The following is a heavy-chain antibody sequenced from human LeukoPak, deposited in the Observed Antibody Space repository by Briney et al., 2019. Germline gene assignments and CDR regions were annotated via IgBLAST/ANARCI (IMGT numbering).Heavy chain of an antibody. CDR3: ARSLFARRLKTDKPDAFDI. D-gene: IGHD3-10*02. Sequence: GGSLRLSCAASGFTFSSYSMNWVRQAPGKGLEWVSSISSSSSYIYYADSVKGRFTISRDNAKNSLYLQMNSLRAEDTAVYYCARSLFARRLKTDKPDAFDIWGQGTMVTVSS. CDR2: ISSSSSYI. J-gene: IGHJ3*02. V-gene: IGHV3-21*01. CDR1: GFTFSSYS.